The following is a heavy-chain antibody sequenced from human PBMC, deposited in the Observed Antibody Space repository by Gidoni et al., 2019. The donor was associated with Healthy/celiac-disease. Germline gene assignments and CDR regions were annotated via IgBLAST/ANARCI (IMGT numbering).Heavy chain of an antibody. CDR1: GFTFSSYA. CDR2: ISYDGSNK. J-gene: IGHJ4*02. CDR3: ARDRMTNFDY. D-gene: IGHD4-17*01. V-gene: IGHV3-30-3*01. Sequence: QVQLVESGGGVVQPGRSLRLSCAASGFTFSSYAMHWVRQAPGKGLEWVAVISYDGSNKYYADSVKGRFTISRDNSKNTLYLQMNSLRAEDTAVYYCARDRMTNFDYWGQGTLVTVSS.